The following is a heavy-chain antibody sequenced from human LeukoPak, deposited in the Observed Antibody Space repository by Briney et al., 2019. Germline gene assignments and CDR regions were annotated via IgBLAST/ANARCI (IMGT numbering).Heavy chain of an antibody. CDR1: GFTFSSYS. CDR3: ARDLNNWNDVLDY. D-gene: IGHD1-1*01. V-gene: IGHV3-21*04. Sequence: GGSLRLSCAASGFTFSSYSMNWVRQAPGKGLEWVSSISSSSSYIYYADSVKGRFTISRDNAKNSLYLQMNSLRAEDTAVYYCARDLNNWNDVLDYWGQGTLVTVSS. CDR2: ISSSSSYI. J-gene: IGHJ4*02.